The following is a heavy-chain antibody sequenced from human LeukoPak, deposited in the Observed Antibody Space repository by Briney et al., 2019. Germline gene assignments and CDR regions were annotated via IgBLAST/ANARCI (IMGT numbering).Heavy chain of an antibody. CDR1: GYTFSSYA. V-gene: IGHV3-23*01. Sequence: PGGSLRLSCAASGYTFSSYAMSWVRQAPGKGLEWVSAISVSGGSTYYADSVKGRFTISRDDSKNTLYLQINSLRAEDTAVYYCADRLEDYWGQGTLVTVSS. CDR2: ISVSGGST. J-gene: IGHJ4*02. CDR3: ADRLEDY. D-gene: IGHD6-25*01.